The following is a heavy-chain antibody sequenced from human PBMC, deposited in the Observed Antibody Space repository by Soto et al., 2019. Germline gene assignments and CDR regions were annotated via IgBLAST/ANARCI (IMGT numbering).Heavy chain of an antibody. J-gene: IGHJ6*02. CDR1: GGTFSSYA. Sequence: QVQLVQSGAEVKKPGSSVKVSCKASGGTFSSYAISWVRQAPGQGLEWMGGIIPIFGTANYAQKFQGRVTITTDESTSTAYMELSSLRSEDTAVYYCARYCSSTSCPYYYYYGMEVWGQGTTVTVSS. CDR3: ARYCSSTSCPYYYYYGMEV. D-gene: IGHD2-2*01. V-gene: IGHV1-69*01. CDR2: IIPIFGTA.